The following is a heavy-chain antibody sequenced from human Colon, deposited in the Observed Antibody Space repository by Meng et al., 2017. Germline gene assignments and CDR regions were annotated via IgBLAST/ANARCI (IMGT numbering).Heavy chain of an antibody. CDR3: ASFPPPGKQWLVTDY. Sequence: QVHLQESGPGLVKPSGTLSLTCAVSGGSISSTNWWSWVRQPPGKGLEWIGEISPSGSSNYNRSLKSRVTMSLDKSKNQLFLNLGSVTAADTAVYYCASFPPPGKQWLVTDYWGQGTLVTVSS. V-gene: IGHV4-4*02. J-gene: IGHJ4*02. CDR1: GGSISSTNW. D-gene: IGHD6-19*01. CDR2: ISPSGSS.